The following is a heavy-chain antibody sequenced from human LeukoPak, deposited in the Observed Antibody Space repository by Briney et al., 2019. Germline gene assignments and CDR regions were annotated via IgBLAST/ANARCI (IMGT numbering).Heavy chain of an antibody. CDR1: GFTFSSYA. D-gene: IGHD6-13*01. V-gene: IGHV3-30-3*01. CDR2: ISYDGSNK. CDR3: ARAGIAAADSYYYGMDV. J-gene: IGHJ6*02. Sequence: PGRSLRLSCAASGFTFSSYAMHWVRQAPGKGLEWVAVISYDGSNKYYADSVKGRFTISRDNSKNALCLQMSSLRAEDTAVYYCARAGIAAADSYYYGMDVWGQGTTVTVSS.